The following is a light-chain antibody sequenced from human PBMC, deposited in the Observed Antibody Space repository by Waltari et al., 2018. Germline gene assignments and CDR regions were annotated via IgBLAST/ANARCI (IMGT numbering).Light chain of an antibody. CDR3: HSRDASGVAGS. J-gene: IGLJ2*01. V-gene: IGLV3-19*01. CDR2: DKN. CDR1: SLRSYY. Sequence: SSELTQDPAVSVAMGQTVRITCQGDSLRSYYASWYQQRPAQAPILGMYDKNNRPSGVPDRFSGFSAHYTASLTITGAQAEDEASYYCHSRDASGVAGSFGGGTKLTVL.